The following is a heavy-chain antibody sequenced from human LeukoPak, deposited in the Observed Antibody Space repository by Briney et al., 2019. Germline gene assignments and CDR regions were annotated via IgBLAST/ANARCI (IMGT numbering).Heavy chain of an antibody. V-gene: IGHV1-69*06. CDR2: IMPIFGTA. CDR3: TGDHWNGGFEY. J-gene: IGHJ4*02. Sequence: SVKLSCKASVCTVSSYAISWVRQAPGQGLEWMGGIMPIFGTANHAQKFQGRVTTTADKTTNTAYIPLSSPMSEDTTVYYFTGDHWNGGFEYGGQGTLV. CDR1: VCTVSSYA. D-gene: IGHD1-1*01.